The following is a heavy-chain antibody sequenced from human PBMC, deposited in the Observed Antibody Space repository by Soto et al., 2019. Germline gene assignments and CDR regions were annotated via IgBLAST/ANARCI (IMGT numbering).Heavy chain of an antibody. CDR2: INHSGST. Sequence: QVQLQQWGAGLLKPSETLSLTCAVYGGSFSGYYWSWIRQPPGKGLEWIGEINHSGSTNYNPSLKRRVXXAXDXXTNQFSRKLSSVTAADTAVYYCARGGPAAGTPFDYWGQGTLVTVSS. CDR1: GGSFSGYY. V-gene: IGHV4-34*01. D-gene: IGHD6-13*01. CDR3: ARGGPAAGTPFDY. J-gene: IGHJ4*02.